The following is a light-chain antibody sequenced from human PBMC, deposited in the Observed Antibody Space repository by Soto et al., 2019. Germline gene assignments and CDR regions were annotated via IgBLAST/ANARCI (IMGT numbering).Light chain of an antibody. Sequence: EIVLTQSPDTLSLSPGERATLSCRTSQNVNSNFLAWYQQKPGQAPRLLFYDASTRAAGVPDRFRGGGSGTDFTLTITRLEPEDFAIYCCQQYGRSPLLYAFGQGTRVGVK. CDR2: DAS. V-gene: IGKV3-20*01. CDR3: QQYGRSPLLYA. CDR1: QNVNSNF. J-gene: IGKJ2*01.